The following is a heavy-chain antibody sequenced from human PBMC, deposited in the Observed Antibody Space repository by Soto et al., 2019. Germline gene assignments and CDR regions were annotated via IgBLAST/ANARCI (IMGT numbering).Heavy chain of an antibody. CDR3: ASVAYSSSWAFGPDLFWFDP. CDR2: IYYSGST. V-gene: IGHV4-31*03. D-gene: IGHD6-13*01. CDR1: GGSISSGGYY. J-gene: IGHJ5*02. Sequence: SETLSLTCTVSGGSISSGGYYWSWIRQHPGKGLEWIGYIYYSGSTYYNPSLKSRVTISVDTSKNQFSLKLSSVTAADTAVYYCASVAYSSSWAFGPDLFWFDPWGQGTLVTVSS.